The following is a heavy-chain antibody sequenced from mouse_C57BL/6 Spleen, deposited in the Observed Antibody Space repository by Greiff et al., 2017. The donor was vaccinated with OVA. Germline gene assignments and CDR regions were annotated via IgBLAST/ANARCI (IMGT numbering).Heavy chain of an antibody. CDR1: GFTFSSYT. CDR2: ISGGGGNT. CDR3: ARHDYYDYRYAMDY. D-gene: IGHD2-4*01. J-gene: IGHJ4*01. V-gene: IGHV5-9*01. Sequence: DVKLVESGGGLVKPGGSLKLSCAASGFTFSSYTMSWVRQTPEKRLEWVATISGGGGNTYYPDSVKGRFTISRDNAKNTLYLQMSSLRSEDTALYYCARHDYYDYRYAMDYWGQGTSVTVSS.